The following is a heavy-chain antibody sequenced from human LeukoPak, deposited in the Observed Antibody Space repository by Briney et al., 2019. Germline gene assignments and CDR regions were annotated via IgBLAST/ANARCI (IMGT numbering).Heavy chain of an antibody. CDR1: GYTFTSYG. V-gene: IGHV1-18*01. J-gene: IGHJ4*02. CDR3: ARAGYCTNGVCYNPWPPFDY. D-gene: IGHD2-8*01. Sequence: ASVKVSCKASGYTFTSYGISWVRQAPGQGLEWMGWISAYNGNTNYAQKLQGRVTMTTDTSTSTAYMELRSLRSDDTAVYYCARAGYCTNGVCYNPWPPFDYWGQGTLVTVSS. CDR2: ISAYNGNT.